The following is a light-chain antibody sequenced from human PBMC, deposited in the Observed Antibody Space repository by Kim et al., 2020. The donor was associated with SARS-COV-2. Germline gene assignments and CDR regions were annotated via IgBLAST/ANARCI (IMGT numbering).Light chain of an antibody. V-gene: IGKV3-11*01. CDR2: DAS. CDR3: QQRNSWPPAVT. J-gene: IGKJ4*01. Sequence: PGERATLSCRASQSIDTYLAWYQRRPGQAPRLLVHDASNRATGVPDRFSGSGSGTDFTLTISSLEPEDFSTYYCQQRNSWPPAVTFGGGTKVDIK. CDR1: QSIDTY.